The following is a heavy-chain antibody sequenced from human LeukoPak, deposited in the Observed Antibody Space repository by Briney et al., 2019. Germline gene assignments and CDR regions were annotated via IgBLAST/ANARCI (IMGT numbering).Heavy chain of an antibody. CDR3: ARGWVVATITEYYFDY. CDR2: IYYSGST. CDR1: GGFISSSSYY. V-gene: IGHV4-39*07. J-gene: IGHJ4*02. Sequence: PSETLSLTCTVSGGFISSSSYYWGWIRQPPGKGLEWIGSIYYSGSTYYNPSLKSRVTISVDTSKNQFSLKVSSVTAADTAVYYCARGWVVATITEYYFDYWGQGTLVTVSS. D-gene: IGHD5-12*01.